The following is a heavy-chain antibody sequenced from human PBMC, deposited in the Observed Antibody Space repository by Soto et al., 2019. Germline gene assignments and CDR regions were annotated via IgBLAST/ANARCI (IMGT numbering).Heavy chain of an antibody. CDR3: ATAESYSGGRYSSSWYHLVY. J-gene: IGHJ4*02. CDR2: FDPEDGET. V-gene: IGHV1-24*01. CDR1: GYTLTELS. Sequence: PSVKVSCKVSGYTLTELSMHWVRQAPGKGLEWMGGFDPEDGETIYAQKFQGRVTMTEDTSTDTAYMELSSLRSEDTAVYYCATAESYSGGRYSSSWYHLVYRDQGTLGTVSS. D-gene: IGHD6-13*01.